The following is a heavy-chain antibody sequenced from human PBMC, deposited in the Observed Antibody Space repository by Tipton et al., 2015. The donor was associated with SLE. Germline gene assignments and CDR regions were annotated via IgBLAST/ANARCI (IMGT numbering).Heavy chain of an antibody. CDR1: GFTFSSYA. Sequence: GSLRLSCAASGFTFSSYAMHWVRQAPGKGLEWVSYISSSSSYTNYADSVKGRFTISRDNAKNSLYLQMNSLRAEDTAVYYCARDHGPDGAFDIWGQGTMVTVSS. CDR3: ARDHGPDGAFDI. J-gene: IGHJ3*02. V-gene: IGHV3-21*05. CDR2: ISSSSSYT. D-gene: IGHD1-14*01.